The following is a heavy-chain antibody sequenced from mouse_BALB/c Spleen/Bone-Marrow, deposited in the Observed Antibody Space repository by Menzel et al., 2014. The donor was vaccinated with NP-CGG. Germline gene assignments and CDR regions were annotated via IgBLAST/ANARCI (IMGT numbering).Heavy chain of an antibody. J-gene: IGHJ1*01. Sequence: VHVKQSGGGLVQPGGSLKLSCVASGFTFSSYGMSWVRQTPDKRLELVATINNNGGSTYYPDSVKGQFTISRGNAKNTLYLQMSSLKSEDTAMYYCARVYGWYFDVWGAGTTVTVSS. V-gene: IGHV5-6-3*01. CDR2: INNNGGST. CDR3: ARVYGWYFDV. CDR1: GFTFSSYG. D-gene: IGHD1-1*01.